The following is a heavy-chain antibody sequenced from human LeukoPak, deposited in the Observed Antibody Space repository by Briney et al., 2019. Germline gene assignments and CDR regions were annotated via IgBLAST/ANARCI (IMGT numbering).Heavy chain of an antibody. J-gene: IGHJ3*02. Sequence: SQTLSLTCAISGDSVSSNGAAWNWIRQSPSRGLEWLGRTYYGSKWHNDYAVSVKSRITVNPDTSKNQFSLQLHSVTPEDTAVYYCVRGGVRGVQRIAGPYQAALEIWGQGTMVIVSS. CDR2: TYYGSKWHN. CDR1: GDSVSSNGAA. D-gene: IGHD2-2*01. CDR3: VRGGVRGVQRIAGPYQAALEI. V-gene: IGHV6-1*01.